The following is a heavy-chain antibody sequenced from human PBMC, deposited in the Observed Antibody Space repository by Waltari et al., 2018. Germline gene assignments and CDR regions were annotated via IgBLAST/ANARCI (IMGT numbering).Heavy chain of an antibody. V-gene: IGHV4-59*11. Sequence: QVQLQESGPGLVKPSETLSLTCTVSGGSISSHYWSWIRQPPGKGLEWSGYIYYSGSTNYNPSLKSRVTISVDTSKNQFSLKLSSVTAADTAVYYCARDTGSGQDYWGQGTLVTVSS. D-gene: IGHD6-19*01. CDR1: GGSISSHY. CDR2: IYYSGST. J-gene: IGHJ4*02. CDR3: ARDTGSGQDY.